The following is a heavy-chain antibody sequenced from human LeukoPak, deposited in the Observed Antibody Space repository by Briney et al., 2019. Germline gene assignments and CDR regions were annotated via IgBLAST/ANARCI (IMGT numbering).Heavy chain of an antibody. CDR2: IIPIFGTA. V-gene: IGHV1-69*13. CDR3: ARGKSDGDYVFFDY. J-gene: IGHJ4*02. D-gene: IGHD4-17*01. CDR1: GGTFSSYA. Sequence: ASVKVSCKASGGTFSSYAISWVRQAPGQGLEWMGGIIPIFGTANYAQKFQGRVTITADESTSTAYMELSSLRSEDTAVYYCARGKSDGDYVFFDYWGQGTLATVSS.